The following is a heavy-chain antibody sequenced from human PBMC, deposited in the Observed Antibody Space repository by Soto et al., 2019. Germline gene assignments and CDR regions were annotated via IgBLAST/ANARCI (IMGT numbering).Heavy chain of an antibody. J-gene: IGHJ4*02. CDR2: MNPNSGNT. D-gene: IGHD6-13*01. V-gene: IGHV1-8*01. Sequence: QVQLVQSGAEVKKPGASVKVSCKASGYTFTSYDINWVRQATGQGLEWMGWMNPNSGNTGYAQKLXGRXTMTRNTSISTAYMELSSLRSEDTDVYYCAREHSSSWRFDYWGQGTLVTVSS. CDR1: GYTFTSYD. CDR3: AREHSSSWRFDY.